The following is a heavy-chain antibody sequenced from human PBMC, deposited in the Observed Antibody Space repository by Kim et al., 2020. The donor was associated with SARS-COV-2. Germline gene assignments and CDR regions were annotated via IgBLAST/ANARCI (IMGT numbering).Heavy chain of an antibody. Sequence: ESGRGRFTISKDNSKNTLYRQMNSLRAEDTALYYCAREHGDYYSYDMDVWGQGTTVTVSS. D-gene: IGHD2-8*01. CDR3: AREHGDYYSYDMDV. J-gene: IGHJ6*02. V-gene: IGHV3-30*07.